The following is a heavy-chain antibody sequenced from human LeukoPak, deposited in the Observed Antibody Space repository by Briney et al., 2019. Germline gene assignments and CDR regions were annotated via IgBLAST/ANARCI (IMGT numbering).Heavy chain of an antibody. CDR2: INHSGST. CDR1: GGSFSGYY. Sequence: SETLSLTCAVYGGSFSGYYWRWIRQPPGKGLEWMGEINHSGSTNYYPDLKSRVTISVDTSKNQFSLTLSSVTAADTAVYYCARIGRCSSTSCYVWGGYYYYYYMDVWGKGTTVTVSS. CDR3: ARIGRCSSTSCYVWGGYYYYYYMDV. J-gene: IGHJ6*03. D-gene: IGHD2-2*01. V-gene: IGHV4-34*01.